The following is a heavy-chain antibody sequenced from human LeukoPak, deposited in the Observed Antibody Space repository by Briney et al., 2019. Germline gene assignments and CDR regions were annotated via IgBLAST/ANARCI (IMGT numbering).Heavy chain of an antibody. CDR3: AKGEGIAAASDP. J-gene: IGHJ5*02. V-gene: IGHV3-30*02. Sequence: PGGSLRLSCAASGFTFSGYGMHWVRQAPGKGLEWVAFIRYDGSNKYYADSVKGRFTISRDNSKNTLYLQMNSLRAEDTAVYYCAKGEGIAAASDPWGQGTLVTVSS. D-gene: IGHD6-13*01. CDR1: GFTFSGYG. CDR2: IRYDGSNK.